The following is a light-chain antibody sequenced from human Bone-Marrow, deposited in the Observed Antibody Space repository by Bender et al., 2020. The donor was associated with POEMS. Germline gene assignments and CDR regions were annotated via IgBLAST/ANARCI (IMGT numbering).Light chain of an antibody. J-gene: IGLJ1*01. Sequence: QSALTQPASVSGSPGQSITLSCTGTNNDIGAYDFVSWYQQHPGKVPKLIIYEVIKRPSDVSDRFSGSKSGNTASLTISRLRPEDEADYYCNSHTVNYSLYVFGTGTKVTVL. CDR3: NSHTVNYSLYV. V-gene: IGLV2-14*01. CDR2: EVI. CDR1: NNDIGAYDF.